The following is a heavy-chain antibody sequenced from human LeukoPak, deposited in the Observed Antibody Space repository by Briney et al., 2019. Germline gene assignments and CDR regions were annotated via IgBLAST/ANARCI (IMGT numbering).Heavy chain of an antibody. V-gene: IGHV5-51*01. CDR2: IYPYDSET. CDR3: GRTIVAYGLYSFEY. J-gene: IGHJ4*02. CDR1: EYSFGTW. Sequence: GESLKISCKLSEYSFGTWIGWVRQMPGKGLEWMGIIYPYDSETRYSPSFQGQVTISVDTSINTAYLHWSILKASDTAMYYWGRTIVAYGLYSFEYWARGPLLPESS. D-gene: IGHD5-12*01.